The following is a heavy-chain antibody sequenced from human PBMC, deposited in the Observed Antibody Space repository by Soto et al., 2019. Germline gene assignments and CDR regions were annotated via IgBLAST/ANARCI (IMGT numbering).Heavy chain of an antibody. J-gene: IGHJ6*02. D-gene: IGHD5-18*01. CDR3: AGGGYGSYYYYYGMDV. Sequence: SETLSLTCAVYGGSFSGYYWSWIRQPPGKGLEWIGEINHSGSTNYNPSLKSRVTISVDTSKNQFSLKLSSVTAADTAVYYCAGGGYGSYYYYYGMDVWGQGTTVTVSS. CDR2: INHSGST. CDR1: GGSFSGYY. V-gene: IGHV4-34*01.